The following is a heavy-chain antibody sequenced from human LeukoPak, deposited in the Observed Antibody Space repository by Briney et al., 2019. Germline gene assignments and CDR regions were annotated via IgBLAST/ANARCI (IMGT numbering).Heavy chain of an antibody. CDR3: ARGSYADY. D-gene: IGHD3-16*01. CDR2: INPNSGGT. CDR1: GYTFTSYY. Sequence: ASVKVSCKASGYTFTSYYMHWVRQAPGQGLEWMGWINPNSGGTNYAQKFQGRVTLTRDTSIRTAYMELSRLTSDDTAVYYCARGSYADYWGQETLVTVSS. J-gene: IGHJ4*02. V-gene: IGHV1-2*02.